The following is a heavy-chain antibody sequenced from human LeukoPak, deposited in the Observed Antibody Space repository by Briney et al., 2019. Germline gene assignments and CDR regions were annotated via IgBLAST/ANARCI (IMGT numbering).Heavy chain of an antibody. J-gene: IGHJ4*02. CDR3: ASYCGGDCFEDY. CDR2: IYYSGST. CDR1: GGSISSYY. V-gene: IGHV4-59*01. D-gene: IGHD2-21*02. Sequence: SETLSLACTVSGGSISSYYWSWIRQPPGKGLEWIGYIYYSGSTNYNPSLKSRVTISVDTSKNQFSLKLSSVTAADTAVYYCASYCGGDCFEDYWGQGTLVTVSS.